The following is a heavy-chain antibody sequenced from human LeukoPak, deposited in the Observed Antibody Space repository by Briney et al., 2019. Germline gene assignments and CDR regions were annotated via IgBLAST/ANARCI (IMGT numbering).Heavy chain of an antibody. CDR1: GGSISRYY. CDR3: ARSGIAAAXXXDY. D-gene: IGHD6-13*01. CDR2: IFYSGGT. Sequence: SETLSLTCTVSGGSISRYYWSWIRQSPGERLEWIGYIFYSGGTNYNPSLKSRVTISVDPSKNQVSLKLGSVTAADTAVYYCARSGIAAAXXXDYWGQGMLXTVSS. J-gene: IGHJ4*02. V-gene: IGHV4-59*01.